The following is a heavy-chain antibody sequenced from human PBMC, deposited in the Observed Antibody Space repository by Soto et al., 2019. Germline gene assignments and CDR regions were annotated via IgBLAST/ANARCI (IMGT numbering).Heavy chain of an antibody. Sequence: QVQLVQSGAEVRKPGASVKVSCKASGYTFTHYYIHWVRQAPGQGLEWMGIINPNGGVTTYAPKFRVGFTMNRDTSTSTVYMELSSLRSEDSAVYYCATSVNSAMAFDYWGQGTLVTVSS. J-gene: IGHJ4*02. CDR3: ATSVNSAMAFDY. V-gene: IGHV1-46*01. D-gene: IGHD5-18*01. CDR2: INPNGGVT. CDR1: GYTFTHYY.